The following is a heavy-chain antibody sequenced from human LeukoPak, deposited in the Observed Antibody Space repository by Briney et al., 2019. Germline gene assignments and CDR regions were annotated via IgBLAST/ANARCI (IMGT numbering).Heavy chain of an antibody. CDR1: GFTFSSYG. Sequence: GGSLRLSCAASGFTFSSYGMEWVRQAPGKGLEWVAVIWYDGSNKYYTDSVKGRFTISRDNSKNTLYLQMNSLRAEDTAVYYCARYQRSWYAFDFWGQGTLVTVSS. CDR3: ARYQRSWYAFDF. J-gene: IGHJ4*02. V-gene: IGHV3-33*01. D-gene: IGHD2-2*01. CDR2: IWYDGSNK.